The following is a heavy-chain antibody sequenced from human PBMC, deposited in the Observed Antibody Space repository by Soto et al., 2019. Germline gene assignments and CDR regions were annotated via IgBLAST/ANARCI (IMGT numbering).Heavy chain of an antibody. J-gene: IGHJ6*02. CDR1: GFTFSSYS. V-gene: IGHV3-21*01. CDR2: ISSSSSYI. CDR3: ARVREVRGAIYYYYGMDV. D-gene: IGHD3-10*01. Sequence: PGGSLRLSCAASGFTFSSYSMNWVRQAPGKGLEWVSSISSSSSYIYYADSVKGRFTISRDNAKNSLYLQMNSLRAEDTAVYYCARVREVRGAIYYYYGMDVWGQGTTVTVSS.